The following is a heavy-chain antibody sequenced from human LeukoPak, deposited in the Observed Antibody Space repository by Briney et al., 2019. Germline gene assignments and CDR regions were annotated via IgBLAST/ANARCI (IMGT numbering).Heavy chain of an antibody. Sequence: SETLSLTCTVSGGSISSGGYYWSWIRQHPGKGLEWIGYIYYSGSTYYNPSLKSRVTISVDTSKNQFSLKPSSVTAADTAVYYCAREYPGYSYDDAFDIWGQGTMVTVSS. V-gene: IGHV4-31*03. CDR3: AREYPGYSYDDAFDI. J-gene: IGHJ3*02. CDR1: GGSISSGGYY. CDR2: IYYSGST. D-gene: IGHD5-18*01.